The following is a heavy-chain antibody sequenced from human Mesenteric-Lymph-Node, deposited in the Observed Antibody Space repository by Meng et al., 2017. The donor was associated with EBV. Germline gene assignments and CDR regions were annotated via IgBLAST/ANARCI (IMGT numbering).Heavy chain of an antibody. J-gene: IGHJ4*02. Sequence: QLRLQASCTRLVNPLEPLSLTCTVSGGSISSSRYYWGWIRQPTGKGLEWIGSISYRGSTYSNPSLKSRVTISVDTSKTQFSLKLSPVTAADTAVYYCARGCLDTAMVDYYFDYWGQGTLVTVSS. V-gene: IGHV4-39*07. CDR1: GGSISSSRYY. CDR2: ISYRGST. CDR3: ARGCLDTAMVDYYFDY. D-gene: IGHD5-18*01.